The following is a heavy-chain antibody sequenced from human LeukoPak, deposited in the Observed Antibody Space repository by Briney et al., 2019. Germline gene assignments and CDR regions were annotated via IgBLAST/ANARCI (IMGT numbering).Heavy chain of an antibody. CDR3: AKGTYYYDSSGHYGGYYFDY. CDR2: IVNSDGST. CDR1: GFTLSSYD. D-gene: IGHD3-22*01. V-gene: IGHV3-23*01. J-gene: IGHJ4*02. Sequence: GGSLRLSCAASGFTLSSYDMNWVRQAPGKGLEWVSAIVNSDGSTYYADSVKGRFTISRDNSKNTLYLQMNRLRAEDTAVYYCAKGTYYYDSSGHYGGYYFDYWGQGTLVTVSS.